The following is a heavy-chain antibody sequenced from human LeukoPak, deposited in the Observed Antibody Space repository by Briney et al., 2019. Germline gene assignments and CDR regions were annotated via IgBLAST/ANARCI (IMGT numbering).Heavy chain of an antibody. CDR1: GGSFSGYY. CDR3: AVGSGYYPASDY. Sequence: SETLSLTCAVYGGSFSGYYWSWIRQPPGKGLEWIGEINHSGGTNYNPSLKSRVTISVDTSKNQFSLKLSSVTAADTAVYYCAVGSGYYPASDYWGQGTLVTVSS. D-gene: IGHD3-22*01. CDR2: INHSGGT. J-gene: IGHJ4*02. V-gene: IGHV4-34*01.